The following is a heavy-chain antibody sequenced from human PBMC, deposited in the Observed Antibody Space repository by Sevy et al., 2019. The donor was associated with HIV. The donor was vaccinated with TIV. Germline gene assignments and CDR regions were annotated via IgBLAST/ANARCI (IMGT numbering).Heavy chain of an antibody. CDR3: ARSNWVTATNGFSKSYYFDY. Sequence: SETLSLTCTVSGDSFSSYFWAWIRQPAGKGLEWIGRINTSGSTNYNPSLKSRVTMSVDTSKSQFSLKVTPLTAADTGIYFCARSNWVTATNGFSKSYYFDYWGQGSLVTVSS. CDR1: GDSFSSYF. V-gene: IGHV4-4*07. J-gene: IGHJ4*02. CDR2: INTSGST. D-gene: IGHD7-27*01.